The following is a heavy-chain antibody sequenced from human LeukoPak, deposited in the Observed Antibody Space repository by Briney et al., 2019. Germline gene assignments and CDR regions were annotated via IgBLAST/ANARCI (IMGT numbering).Heavy chain of an antibody. CDR3: ARDLRSSWGNYYDSIF. Sequence: ASVKVSCKASGYTFTGYYMHWVRQAPGQGLEWMGWINPNSGGTNYAQKFQGRVTMTRDTSISTAYMELSRLRSDDTAVYYCARDLRSSWGNYYDSIFWGQVTLVTVSS. V-gene: IGHV1-2*02. CDR2: INPNSGGT. J-gene: IGHJ4*02. D-gene: IGHD3-22*01. CDR1: GYTFTGYY.